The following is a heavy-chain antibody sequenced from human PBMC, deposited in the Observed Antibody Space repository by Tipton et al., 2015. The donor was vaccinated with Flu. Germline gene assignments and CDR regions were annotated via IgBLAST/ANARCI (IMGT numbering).Heavy chain of an antibody. D-gene: IGHD3-3*01. CDR2: IYSGGST. J-gene: IGHJ4*02. Sequence: VQLVQSGGGLIQPGGSLRLSCAASGFTVSSNYMSWVRQAPGKGLEWVSVIYSGGSTYYADSVKGRFTISRDNSKNTLYLQMNSLRAEDTAVYYCARTIRFLEWSYFDYWGQGTLVTVSS. V-gene: IGHV3-53*01. CDR1: GFTVSSNY. CDR3: ARTIRFLEWSYFDY.